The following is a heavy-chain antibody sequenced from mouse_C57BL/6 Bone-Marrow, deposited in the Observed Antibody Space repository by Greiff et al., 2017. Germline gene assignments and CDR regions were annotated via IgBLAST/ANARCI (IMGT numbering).Heavy chain of an antibody. V-gene: IGHV1S81*02. J-gene: IGHJ2*01. CDR3: TREGYSYYFDY. D-gene: IGHD2-3*01. CDR1: GYTFTSYY. Sequence: QVQLQQPGAELVKPGASVKLSCKASGYTFTSYYMYWVKQRPGQGLEWIGGINPSNGGTNFNEKFKSKATLTVDKSSSTAYMQLSSLTSEDSAVYYGTREGYSYYFDYWGQGTTLTVSS. CDR2: INPSNGGT.